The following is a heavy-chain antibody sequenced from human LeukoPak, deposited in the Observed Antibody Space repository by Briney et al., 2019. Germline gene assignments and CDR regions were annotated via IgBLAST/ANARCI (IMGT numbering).Heavy chain of an antibody. J-gene: IGHJ4*02. CDR2: ISDNADGT. Sequence: ETLSLTCAVYGGSFSGYYWSWIRQAPGKGLEWVSTISDNADGTYYADSVKGRFTISRDNSKTTVYLQMNGLRAEDTAVYYCARLTLAYWGQGTLVSVSS. D-gene: IGHD2-21*02. CDR3: ARLTLAY. CDR1: GGSFSGYY. V-gene: IGHV3-23*01.